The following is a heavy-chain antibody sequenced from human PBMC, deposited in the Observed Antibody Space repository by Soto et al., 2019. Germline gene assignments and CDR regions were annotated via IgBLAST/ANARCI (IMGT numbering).Heavy chain of an antibody. D-gene: IGHD4-4*01. CDR1: GGSISSGGYY. V-gene: IGHV4-31*03. Sequence: SETLSLTCTVSGGSISSGGYYWSWIRQHPGKGLEWIGYIYYSGSTYYNPSLKSRVTISVDTSKNQFSLKLSSVTAADTAVYYCAGRSNYAGYNCFDPWGQGTLVTVSS. CDR3: AGRSNYAGYNCFDP. J-gene: IGHJ5*02. CDR2: IYYSGST.